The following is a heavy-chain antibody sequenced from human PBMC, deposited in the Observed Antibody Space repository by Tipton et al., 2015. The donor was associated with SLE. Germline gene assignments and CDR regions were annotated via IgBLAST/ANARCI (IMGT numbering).Heavy chain of an antibody. V-gene: IGHV4-39*07. J-gene: IGHJ3*02. CDR1: GGSISSSSYY. Sequence: TLSLTCTVSGGSISSSSYYWGWIRQPPGKGLEWIGSIYYSGSTYYNPSLKSRVTISVDTSKNQFSLKLSSVTAADTAVYYCARDRFLEWSYAFDIWGQGTMVTVSS. CDR2: IYYSGST. CDR3: ARDRFLEWSYAFDI. D-gene: IGHD3-3*01.